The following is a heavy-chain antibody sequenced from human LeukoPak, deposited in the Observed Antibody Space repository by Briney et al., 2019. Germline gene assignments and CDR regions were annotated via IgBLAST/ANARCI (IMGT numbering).Heavy chain of an antibody. Sequence: GGSLRLSCLTSGFTLSTNAMSWVRQAPGKGLEWSSGISGSGASTYYADSVKGRSTISRDDSRNTLYLQMNSLRGDDTAVYYCAKDVGKWESLHFFDYWGQGTLVTVSS. CDR3: AKDVGKWESLHFFDY. D-gene: IGHD1-26*01. CDR2: ISGSGAST. CDR1: GFTLSTNA. J-gene: IGHJ4*02. V-gene: IGHV3-23*01.